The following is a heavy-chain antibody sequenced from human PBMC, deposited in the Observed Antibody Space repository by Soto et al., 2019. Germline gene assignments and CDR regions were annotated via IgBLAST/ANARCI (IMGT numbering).Heavy chain of an antibody. CDR2: IYYSGNT. V-gene: IGHV4-59*01. Sequence: SETLSLTCTVSGGSISSYYWSWIRQPPGKGLEWIGYIYYSGNTNYNPSLKSRVTISVDTSKNQFSLKLSSVTAADTAVYYCAGRVEYGSGRRPAYYFDYWGQGTLVTVSS. J-gene: IGHJ4*02. D-gene: IGHD3-10*01. CDR1: GGSISSYY. CDR3: AGRVEYGSGRRPAYYFDY.